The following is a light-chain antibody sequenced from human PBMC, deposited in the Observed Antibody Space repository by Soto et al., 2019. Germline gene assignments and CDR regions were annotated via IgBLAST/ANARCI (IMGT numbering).Light chain of an antibody. CDR1: QSISSY. Sequence: DIQMTQSPSSLYASVGDRVTITCRASQSISSYLNWYQQKPGKAPKLLIYAASSLQSGVPSRFSGSGSGTDFTLTISSLQPEDFATYYCQQGYSTPTFGQGTKLEIK. J-gene: IGKJ2*01. CDR3: QQGYSTPT. CDR2: AAS. V-gene: IGKV1-39*01.